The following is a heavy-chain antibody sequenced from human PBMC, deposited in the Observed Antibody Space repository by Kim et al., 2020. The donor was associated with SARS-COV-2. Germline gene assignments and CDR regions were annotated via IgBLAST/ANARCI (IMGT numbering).Heavy chain of an antibody. Sequence: GGSLRLSCAASGFTFSSYSMNWVRQAPGKGLEWVSSISSSSSYIYYADSVKGRFTISRDNAKNSLYLQMNSLRAEDTAVYYCARDYGGSNYAIAHLDYWGQGTLVTVSS. D-gene: IGHD4-4*01. CDR2: ISSSSSYI. J-gene: IGHJ4*02. V-gene: IGHV3-21*01. CDR1: GFTFSSYS. CDR3: ARDYGGSNYAIAHLDY.